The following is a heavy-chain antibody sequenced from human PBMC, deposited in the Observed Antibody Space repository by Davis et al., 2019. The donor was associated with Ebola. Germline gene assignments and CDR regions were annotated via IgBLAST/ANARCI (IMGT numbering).Heavy chain of an antibody. D-gene: IGHD6-6*01. CDR1: GFTFSSYD. V-gene: IGHV3-13*01. J-gene: IGHJ6*02. Sequence: GESLKISCAASGFTFSSYDMHWVRQATGKGLEWVSAIGTAGDTYYPGSVKGRFTISRENAKNSLYLQMNSLRAGDTAVYYCARARLSSIAARRHYGMDVWGQGTTVTVSS. CDR3: ARARLSSIAARRHYGMDV. CDR2: IGTAGDT.